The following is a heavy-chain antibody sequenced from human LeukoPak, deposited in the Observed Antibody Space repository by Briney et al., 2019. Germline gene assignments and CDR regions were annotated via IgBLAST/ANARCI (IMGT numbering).Heavy chain of an antibody. CDR2: TYYSSTWYN. CDR3: ARRLTQYDCFDP. Sequence: SQTLSLTCAISGDSVSSNSVTWNWIRQSPSRGLEWLGRTYYSSTWYNDYAVSVRGRITVTPDTSKNQFSLHLNSVTPEDTAVYYCARRLTQYDCFDPWGQGILVTVSS. J-gene: IGHJ5*02. V-gene: IGHV6-1*01. D-gene: IGHD2-2*01. CDR1: GDSVSSNSVT.